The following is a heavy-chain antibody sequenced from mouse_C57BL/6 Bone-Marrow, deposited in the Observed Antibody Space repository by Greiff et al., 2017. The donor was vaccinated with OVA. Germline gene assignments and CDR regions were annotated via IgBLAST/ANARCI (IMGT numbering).Heavy chain of an antibody. CDR1: GYAFSSSW. D-gene: IGHD2-5*01. J-gene: IGHJ2*01. V-gene: IGHV1-82*01. CDR3: ARAYYSKGFDY. CDR2: IYPGDGDT. Sequence: QVQLQQSGPELVKPGASVKISCKASGYAFSSSWMNWVKQRPGKGLEWIGRIYPGDGDTNYNGKFKGKATLTADKSSSTAYMQRSSLTSEDSAVYFCARAYYSKGFDYWGQGTTLTVSS.